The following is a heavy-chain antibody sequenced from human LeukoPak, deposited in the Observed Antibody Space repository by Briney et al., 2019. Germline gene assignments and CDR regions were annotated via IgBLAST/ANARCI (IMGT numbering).Heavy chain of an antibody. J-gene: IGHJ6*03. V-gene: IGHV3-48*03. CDR1: GFTFSSYE. Sequence: GGSLRLSCAASGFTFSSYEIHWVRQAPGKGLEWLSYISSSGSTIKYADSVKGRFTISRGNAKNSLYLQMNSLRAEDTALYYCARDPYYYGSGIAYYYYMDVWGKGTTVTISS. CDR3: ARDPYYYGSGIAYYYYMDV. CDR2: ISSSGSTI. D-gene: IGHD3-10*01.